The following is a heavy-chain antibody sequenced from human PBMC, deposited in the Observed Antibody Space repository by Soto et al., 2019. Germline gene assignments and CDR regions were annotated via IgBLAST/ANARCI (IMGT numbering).Heavy chain of an antibody. Sequence: EVQLVESGGGIVQPGESLRLSCAASGFTFSYYWMHWVRQTPGKGLLWVSHIHNDGSRTTYADSVKGRFTISRDNARKTVYLQMNSLRDDDTAVYYCARGDRGAFDLWGQGTAVTVSS. CDR3: ARGDRGAFDL. D-gene: IGHD1-26*01. V-gene: IGHV3-74*03. CDR2: IHNDGSRT. J-gene: IGHJ3*01. CDR1: GFTFSYYW.